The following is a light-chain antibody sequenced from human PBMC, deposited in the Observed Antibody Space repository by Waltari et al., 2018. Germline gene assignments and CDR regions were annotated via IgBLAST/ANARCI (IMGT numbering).Light chain of an antibody. CDR3: QSYDNGLNGPYV. CDR1: KSNIGAGYD. Sequence: QSVLTQPPSVSGAPGQRVTIPCTGSKSNIGAGYDVYWYQQLPGTAPKFLIYDNNTRPSGGPDRFSGSKSGTSASLAITGLQAEDEADYYCQSYDNGLNGPYVFGTGTRVTVL. CDR2: DNN. V-gene: IGLV1-40*01. J-gene: IGLJ1*01.